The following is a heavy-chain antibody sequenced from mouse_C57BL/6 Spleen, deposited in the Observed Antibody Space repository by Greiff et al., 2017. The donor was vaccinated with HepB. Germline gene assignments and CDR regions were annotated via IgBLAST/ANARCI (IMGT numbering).Heavy chain of an antibody. CDR2: ISSGSSTI. J-gene: IGHJ4*01. Sequence: EVQGVESGGGLVKPGGSLKLSCAASGFTFSDYGMHWVRQAPEKGLEWVAYISSGSSTIYYADTVKGRFTISSDNAKNTLFLQMTSLSSEDTAMDYCAMKEGVDYWGQGTSVTVSS. CDR1: GFTFSDYG. CDR3: AMKEGVDY. V-gene: IGHV5-17*01.